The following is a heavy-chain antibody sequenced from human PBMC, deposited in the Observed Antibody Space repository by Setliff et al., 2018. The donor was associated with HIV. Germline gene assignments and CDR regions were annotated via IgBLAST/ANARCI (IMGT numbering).Heavy chain of an antibody. CDR1: GGSISSYY. CDR2: IYTSGNI. J-gene: IGHJ4*02. V-gene: IGHV4-4*07. D-gene: IGHD3-22*01. Sequence: SETLSLTCTVSGGSISSYYWTWIRQPAGKGLEWIGRIYTSGNINYNPPLKSRVTISVDTSRNQFSLKRSSVTAADTAVYYFARHDSGGYYSLDYWGQGTLVTVS. CDR3: ARHDSGGYYSLDY.